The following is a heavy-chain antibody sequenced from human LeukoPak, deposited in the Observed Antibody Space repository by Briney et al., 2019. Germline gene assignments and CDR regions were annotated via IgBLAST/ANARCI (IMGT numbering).Heavy chain of an antibody. Sequence: SVKVSCKTSGGTFNNSAISWVRQAPGQGLEWLGGIMPLFGTAGYAQKFQGRVTITKDESTRTVYLELTSLTSDDTAVYYCARDVHGDYGSGWFDPWGQGTLATVSS. J-gene: IGHJ5*02. CDR3: ARDVHGDYGSGWFDP. D-gene: IGHD4-17*01. CDR1: GGTFNNSA. CDR2: IMPLFGTA. V-gene: IGHV1-69*05.